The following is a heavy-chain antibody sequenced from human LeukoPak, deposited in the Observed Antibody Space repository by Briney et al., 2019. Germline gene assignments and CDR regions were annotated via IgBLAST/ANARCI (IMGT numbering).Heavy chain of an antibody. V-gene: IGHV3-23*01. CDR2: ISGSGGGT. J-gene: IGHJ4*02. CDR3: ARKDGSYSQNYFDY. Sequence: GGSLRLSCAASGFTFSSYAMSWVRQAPGKGLEWVSAISGSGGGTYYADSVKGRFTISRDNAKNSLYLQMNSLRAEDTAVYYCARKDGSYSQNYFDYWGQGTLVTVSS. CDR1: GFTFSSYA. D-gene: IGHD1-26*01.